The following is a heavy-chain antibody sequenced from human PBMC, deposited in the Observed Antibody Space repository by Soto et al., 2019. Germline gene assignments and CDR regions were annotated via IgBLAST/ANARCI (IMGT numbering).Heavy chain of an antibody. V-gene: IGHV3-23*01. CDR1: GFTFSRSG. CDR3: AKTGYCSGGSCHYIDY. CDR2: TGGSGGGT. Sequence: PGGSLRLSCAASGFTFSRSGMDWVRQAPGMGLEWVSGTGGSGGGTYYADFVKGRFSIFRDDSKDMLYLQMNSLRVEDTAVYYCAKTGYCSGGSCHYIDYWGHGTLVTVSS. D-gene: IGHD2-15*01. J-gene: IGHJ4*01.